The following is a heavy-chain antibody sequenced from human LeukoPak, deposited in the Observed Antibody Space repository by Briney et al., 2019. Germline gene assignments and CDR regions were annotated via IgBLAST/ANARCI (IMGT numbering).Heavy chain of an antibody. CDR3: VRASRQRVRYFDY. J-gene: IGHJ4*02. Sequence: GGSLRLSCTASGFVFSDYYMTWIRQTPGTGLEWLSYISTTSAYTNYADSVRGRFTISRDNAKNSLYLQMNSLRAEDTAVYYCVRASRQRVRYFDYWGEGTVVTVSS. V-gene: IGHV3-11*06. D-gene: IGHD3-10*02. CDR1: GFVFSDYY. CDR2: ISTTSAYT.